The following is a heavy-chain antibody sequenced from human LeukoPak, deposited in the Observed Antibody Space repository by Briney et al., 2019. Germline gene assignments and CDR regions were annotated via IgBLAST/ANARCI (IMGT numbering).Heavy chain of an antibody. CDR1: GFTFSNAW. J-gene: IGHJ6*03. V-gene: IGHV5-51*01. Sequence: GGSLRLSCAASGFTFSNAWMSWVRQMPGKGLEWMGIIYPGDSDTRYSPSFQGQVTISADKSISTAYLQWSSLKASDTAMYYCARHRGSSWYYMDVWGKGTTVTVSS. CDR3: ARHRGSSWYYMDV. CDR2: IYPGDSDT. D-gene: IGHD6-13*01.